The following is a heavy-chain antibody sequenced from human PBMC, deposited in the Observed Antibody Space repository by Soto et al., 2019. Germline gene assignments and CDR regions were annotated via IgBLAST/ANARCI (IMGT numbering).Heavy chain of an antibody. Sequence: ASLKVSCKASGYTFTSYDINWVRQATGQGLEWMGWMNPNSGNTGYAQKFQGRVTMTRNTSISTAYMELSSLRSEDTAVYYCARAGYCSSTSCVGWFDPWGQGTLVTVSS. V-gene: IGHV1-8*01. CDR3: ARAGYCSSTSCVGWFDP. CDR1: GYTFTSYD. D-gene: IGHD2-2*01. CDR2: MNPNSGNT. J-gene: IGHJ5*02.